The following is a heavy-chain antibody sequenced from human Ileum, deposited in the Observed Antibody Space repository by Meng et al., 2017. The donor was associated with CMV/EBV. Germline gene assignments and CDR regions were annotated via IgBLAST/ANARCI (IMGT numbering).Heavy chain of an antibody. CDR2: INPNSGGT. D-gene: IGHD2-15*01. J-gene: IGHJ5*02. CDR1: VYTFTGYY. V-gene: IGHV1-2*02. Sequence: QWEQVQSGDEVKNTGASRKVSCKASVYTFTGYYMHWVRQAPGQGLEWMGWINPNSGGTNYAQKFQGRVTMTRDTSISTAYMELSRLRSDDTAVYYCARGDFIVVVVAANNWFDPWGQGTLVTVSS. CDR3: ARGDFIVVVVAANNWFDP.